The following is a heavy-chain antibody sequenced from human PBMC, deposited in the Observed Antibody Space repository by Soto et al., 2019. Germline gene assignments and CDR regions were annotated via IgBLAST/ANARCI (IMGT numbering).Heavy chain of an antibody. V-gene: IGHV3-21*04. CDR3: ARGEIYGGNSFHGMDV. D-gene: IGHD4-17*01. Sequence: NPGGSLRLSCAASGFTFSSYSMNWVRQAPGKGLEWVSSISSSSSYIYYADSVKGRFTISRDNAKNSLYLQMNSLRAEDTAVYYCARGEIYGGNSFHGMDVWGQGTTVTVSS. CDR1: GFTFSSYS. J-gene: IGHJ6*02. CDR2: ISSSSSYI.